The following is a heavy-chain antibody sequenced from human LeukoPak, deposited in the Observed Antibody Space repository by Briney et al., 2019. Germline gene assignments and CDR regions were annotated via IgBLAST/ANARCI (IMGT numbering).Heavy chain of an antibody. D-gene: IGHD3-22*01. V-gene: IGHV3-30*02. Sequence: GGSLRLSCAASGFTFSSYGMHWVRQAPGKGLEWVAFIRYDGSNKYYADSVKGRFTISRDNSKNSLYLQMNSLRAEDTAVYYCVPTYYYDSSAYSDFDYWGQGTLVTVSS. CDR1: GFTFSSYG. J-gene: IGHJ4*02. CDR2: IRYDGSNK. CDR3: VPTYYYDSSAYSDFDY.